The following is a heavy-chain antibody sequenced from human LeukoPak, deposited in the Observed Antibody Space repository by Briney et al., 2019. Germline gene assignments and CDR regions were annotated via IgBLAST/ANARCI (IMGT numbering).Heavy chain of an antibody. J-gene: IGHJ4*02. CDR2: ISAYNGNT. D-gene: IGHD3-9*01. CDR1: GYTFTSYG. V-gene: IGHV1-18*01. Sequence: ASVKVSCKASGYTFTSYGISWVRQAPGQGLEWMGWISAYNGNTNYAQKLQGRVTMTTDTSTSTAYMELRSLRSDDTAVYYCARDHRYFDWLLRASYYFDYWGQGTQVTVSS. CDR3: ARDHRYFDWLLRASYYFDY.